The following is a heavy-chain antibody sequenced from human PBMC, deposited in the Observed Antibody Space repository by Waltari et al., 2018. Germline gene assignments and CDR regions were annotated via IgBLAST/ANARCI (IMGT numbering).Heavy chain of an antibody. V-gene: IGHV4-34*01. D-gene: IGHD2-2*01. CDR3: ARGRYCSSTSCFRYAFDI. CDR1: GGSFSGYY. Sequence: QVQLQQWGAGLLKPSETLSLTCAVYGGSFSGYYWSWIRQPPGKGLEWSGEINQSGSTNYHPSLKSRVTISVDTSKNQFSLKLSSVTAADTAVYYCARGRYCSSTSCFRYAFDIWGQGTMVTVSS. J-gene: IGHJ3*02. CDR2: INQSGST.